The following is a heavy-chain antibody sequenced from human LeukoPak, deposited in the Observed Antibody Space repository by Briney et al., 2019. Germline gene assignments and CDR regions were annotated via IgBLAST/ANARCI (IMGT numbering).Heavy chain of an antibody. V-gene: IGHV4-59*01. Sequence: PSETLSLTCTVSGGSISSYSWNWIRQFPGKGLEWIGRVYHSGSINYNPSLKSRVTISVDTSKNQFSLNLSSVTAADTAVYYCVSSYGGYVLDYWGQGTLVIVSS. CDR2: VYHSGSI. J-gene: IGHJ4*02. CDR3: VSSYGGYVLDY. CDR1: GGSISSYS. D-gene: IGHD5-12*01.